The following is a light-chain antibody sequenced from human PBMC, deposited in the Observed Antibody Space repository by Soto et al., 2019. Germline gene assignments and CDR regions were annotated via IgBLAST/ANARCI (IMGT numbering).Light chain of an antibody. CDR1: QSISSSY. CDR3: QHFDSSPFT. Sequence: EMVLTQSPGTLSLSPGERATLSCRASQSISSSYLAWYQQKPGQAPRLLVYGASSRATGIPDRFSGSGSGTDFTLTISRLEPFFLALDDYQHFDSSPFTF. CDR2: GAS. V-gene: IGKV3-20*01. J-gene: IGKJ3*01.